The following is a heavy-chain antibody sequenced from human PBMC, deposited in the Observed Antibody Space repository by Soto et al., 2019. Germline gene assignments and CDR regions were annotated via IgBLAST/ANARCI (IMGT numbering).Heavy chain of an antibody. CDR3: AKLILQATAAGY. J-gene: IGHJ4*02. CDR1: GFTFSSYA. D-gene: IGHD6-13*01. V-gene: IGHV3-23*01. Sequence: EVQLLESGGGLVQPGGSLRLSCAASGFTFSSYAMSWVRQAPGKGLEWVSAISGSGGSTYYADSVKGRFTISRDNSKNTLYLQMNRLRAEDTAVYYCAKLILQATAAGYWGQGTLVTVSS. CDR2: ISGSGGST.